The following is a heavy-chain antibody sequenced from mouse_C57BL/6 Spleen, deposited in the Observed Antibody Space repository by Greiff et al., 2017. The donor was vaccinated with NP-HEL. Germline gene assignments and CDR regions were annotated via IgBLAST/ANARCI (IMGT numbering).Heavy chain of an antibody. V-gene: IGHV2-9-1*01. CDR1: GFSFTSYA. CDR3: AIYYSNYAWFAY. D-gene: IGHD2-5*01. J-gene: IGHJ3*01. Sequence: VQLVESGPGLVAPSQSLSISCTVSGFSFTSYAISWVRQPPGKGLEWLGVIWPGGGTTYNSALKSRLSISKDKSKSQVFLKMNSLQTDDTARYYCAIYYSNYAWFAYWGQGTLVTVSA. CDR2: IWPGGGT.